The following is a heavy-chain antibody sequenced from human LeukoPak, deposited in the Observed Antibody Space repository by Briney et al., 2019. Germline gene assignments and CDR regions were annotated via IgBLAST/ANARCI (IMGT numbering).Heavy chain of an antibody. J-gene: IGHJ6*03. V-gene: IGHV3-7*01. CDR1: GFTFSSYW. D-gene: IGHD1-26*01. Sequence: QSGGSLRLSCAASGFTFSSYWMSWVRQAPGKGLEWVANIKQDGSEKYYVDSVKGRFTISRDNAKNSLYLQMNSLRAEDTAVYYCARVGWELPYYYYYYMDVWGKGTTVTVSS. CDR2: IKQDGSEK. CDR3: ARVGWELPYYYYYYMDV.